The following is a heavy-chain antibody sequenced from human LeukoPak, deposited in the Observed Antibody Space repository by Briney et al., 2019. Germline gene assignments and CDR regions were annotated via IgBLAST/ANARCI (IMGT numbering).Heavy chain of an antibody. J-gene: IGHJ6*02. Sequence: PGGSLRLSCAASGFTFSSYAMNWVRQAPGKGLEWVGRIKSKAYGGTIDYAAPVKGRYTISRDDSKNTLYLQMNSLKTEDTAVYYCTTDYGSSISSYYYYGMDVWGQGTTVTVSS. CDR2: IKSKAYGGTI. CDR3: TTDYGSSISSYYYYGMDV. D-gene: IGHD2-21*01. CDR1: GFTFSSYA. V-gene: IGHV3-15*07.